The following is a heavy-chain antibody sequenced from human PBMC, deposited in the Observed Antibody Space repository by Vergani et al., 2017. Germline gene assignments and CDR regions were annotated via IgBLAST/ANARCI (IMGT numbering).Heavy chain of an antibody. CDR1: GGSISSSSYY. CDR3: AGRAYGNDSFDI. Sequence: QLQLQESGPGLVKPSETLSLTCTVSGGSISSSSYYWGWIRQPPGKGLEWIGGIYYSGSTYYNPPLKSRVTISVDTSKNQFSLKLSSVTAADTAVYYCAGRAYGNDSFDIWGEGTMVTVSS. J-gene: IGHJ3*02. V-gene: IGHV4-39*01. CDR2: IYYSGST. D-gene: IGHD3-10*01.